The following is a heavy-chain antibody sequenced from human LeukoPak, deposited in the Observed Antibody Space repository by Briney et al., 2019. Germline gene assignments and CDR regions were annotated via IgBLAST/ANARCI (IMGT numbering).Heavy chain of an antibody. CDR3: ARDRRMTDYMDV. CDR1: GGTFSSYT. D-gene: IGHD2-8*01. V-gene: IGHV1-69*04. Sequence: GSSVKVSCKASGGTFSSYTISWVRQAPGQGLEWMGRIIPILGIANYAQKFQGRVTITADKSTSTAYMELSSLRSEDTAVYYCARDRRMTDYMDVWGKGTTVTVSS. J-gene: IGHJ6*03. CDR2: IIPILGIA.